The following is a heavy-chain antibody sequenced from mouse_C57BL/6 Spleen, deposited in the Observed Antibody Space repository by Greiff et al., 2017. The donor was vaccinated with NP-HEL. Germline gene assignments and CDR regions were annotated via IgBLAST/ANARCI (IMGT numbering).Heavy chain of an antibody. CDR3: ARGGYYYGSLTWFAY. CDR2: ISSGSSTI. V-gene: IGHV5-17*01. D-gene: IGHD1-1*01. CDR1: GFTFSDYG. J-gene: IGHJ3*01. Sequence: EVQVVESGGGLVKPGGSLKLSCAASGFTFSDYGMHWVRQAPEKGLEWVAYISSGSSTIYYADTVKGRFTISRDNAKNTLFLQMTSLRSEDTAMYYCARGGYYYGSLTWFAYWGQGTLVTVSA.